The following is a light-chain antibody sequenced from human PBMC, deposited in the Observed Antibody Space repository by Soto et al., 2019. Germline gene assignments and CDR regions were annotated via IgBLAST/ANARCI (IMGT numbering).Light chain of an antibody. Sequence: IGRRTSQSISSYLNWYQQKPGKAPKLLIYAASSLQSGVPSRFSGSGSGTDFTLASSILQPDDLATCYCQQSYSTLLAFGGGTKVDIK. J-gene: IGKJ4*02. CDR1: QSISSY. V-gene: IGKV1-39*01. CDR2: AAS. CDR3: QQSYSTLLA.